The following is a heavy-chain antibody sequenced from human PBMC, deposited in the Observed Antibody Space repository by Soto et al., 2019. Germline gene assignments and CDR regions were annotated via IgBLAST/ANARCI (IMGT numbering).Heavy chain of an antibody. Sequence: QVQLVQSGPEVRKPGASVKVSCEASGYTFTTSGISWVRQVPGQGLEWMGWISTYNGDTNSAQNFQGRVLMTADTSTGTAYMELMSLKSDETVVYYCARQGSWPYYYYGLDVWGQGTIVTVSS. CDR1: GYTFTTSG. V-gene: IGHV1-18*01. CDR3: ARQGSWPYYYYGLDV. D-gene: IGHD1-26*01. J-gene: IGHJ6*02. CDR2: ISTYNGDT.